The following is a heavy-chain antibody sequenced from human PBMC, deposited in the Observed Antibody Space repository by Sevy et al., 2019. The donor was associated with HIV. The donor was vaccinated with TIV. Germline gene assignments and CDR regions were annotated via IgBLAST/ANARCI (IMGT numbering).Heavy chain of an antibody. Sequence: GESLKISCEASGFDFSSHWMQWVRQAPGKGLVWVSRMNTDGSSTNYADSVKGRFTISRDNAKNTLYLELNNLRDEDTALYYCATPRFDFWCPGTLVTVSS. CDR2: MNTDGSST. CDR1: GFDFSSHW. J-gene: IGHJ4*02. V-gene: IGHV3-74*01. CDR3: ATPRFDF.